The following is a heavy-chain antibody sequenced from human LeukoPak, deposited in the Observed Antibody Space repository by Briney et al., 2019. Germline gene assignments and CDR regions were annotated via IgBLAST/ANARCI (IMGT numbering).Heavy chain of an antibody. CDR2: LYYTGNT. J-gene: IGHJ6*02. D-gene: IGHD6-25*01. V-gene: IGHV4-39*02. Sequence: SETLSLTCTVSGGSISSSSYYWGWIRQPPGKGLEWIGNLYYTGNTHYKSSLKSRLTISVDTSRNHFSLKLSSMTAADTTVYYCARGSGLGLDVWGQGTTVTVSS. CDR1: GGSISSSSYY. CDR3: ARGSGLGLDV.